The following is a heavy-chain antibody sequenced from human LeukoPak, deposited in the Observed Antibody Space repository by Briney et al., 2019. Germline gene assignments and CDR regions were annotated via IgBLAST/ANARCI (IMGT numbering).Heavy chain of an antibody. Sequence: ASVKVSCKASGYTFTSYGISWVRQAPGQGLEWMGWIRVYNGDTDYAQKLQGRVTMTTDTSTSTAYMELRSLRSDDTAVYYCATGYCSSTNCRIDYWGQGTLVSVSS. CDR3: ATGYCSSTNCRIDY. V-gene: IGHV1-18*01. CDR2: IRVYNGDT. D-gene: IGHD2-2*03. CDR1: GYTFTSYG. J-gene: IGHJ4*02.